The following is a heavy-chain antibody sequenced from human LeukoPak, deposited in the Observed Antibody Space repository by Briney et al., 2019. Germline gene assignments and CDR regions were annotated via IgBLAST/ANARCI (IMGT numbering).Heavy chain of an antibody. D-gene: IGHD3-22*01. Sequence: GGSLRLSCVASGFTFSSYWMTWVRQAPGKGLEWVANMRQDGNEKYYVDSVRGRFTIYRDNTKNSLYLQMNSLRAEDTAKYYCAKRGSISSGYFDFWGRGTLVTVSS. J-gene: IGHJ4*02. CDR1: GFTFSSYW. V-gene: IGHV3-7*03. CDR2: MRQDGNEK. CDR3: AKRGSISSGYFDF.